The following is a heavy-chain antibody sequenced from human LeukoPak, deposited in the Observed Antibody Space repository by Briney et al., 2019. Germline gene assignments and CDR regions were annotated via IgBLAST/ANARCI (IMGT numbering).Heavy chain of an antibody. CDR2: INHSGST. CDR1: GGSISSGGYY. D-gene: IGHD6-13*01. Sequence: SETLSLTCTVSGGSISSGGYYWSWIRQPPGKGLEWIGEINHSGSTNYNPSLKSRVTISVDTSRNQFSLKLSSVTAADTAVYYCARGGMGAAAGILSFDYWGQGTLVTVSS. CDR3: ARGGMGAAAGILSFDY. J-gene: IGHJ4*02. V-gene: IGHV4-39*07.